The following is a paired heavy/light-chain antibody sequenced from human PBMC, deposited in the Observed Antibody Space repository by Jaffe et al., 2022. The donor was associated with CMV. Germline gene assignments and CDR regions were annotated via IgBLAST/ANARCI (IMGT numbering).Light chain of an antibody. CDR1: SSDVGGYNY. V-gene: IGLV2-11*01. CDR3: CSYAGSPWV. Sequence: QSALTQPRSVSGSPGQSVTISCTGTSSDVGGYNYVSWYQQHPGKAPKLMIYDVSKRPSGVPDRFSGSKSGNTASLTISGLQAEDEADYYCCSYAGSPWVFGGGTKLTVL. J-gene: IGLJ3*02. CDR2: DVS.
Heavy chain of an antibody. CDR2: INHSGST. D-gene: IGHD3-9*01. CDR3: ARATPIFDWLKYYYYYGMDV. Sequence: QVQLQQWGAGLLKPSETLSLTCAVYGGSFSGYYWSWIRQPPGKGLEWIGEINHSGSTNYNPSLKSRVTISVDTSKNQFSLKLSSVTAADTAVYYCARATPIFDWLKYYYYYGMDVWGQGTTVTVSS. CDR1: GGSFSGYY. J-gene: IGHJ6*02. V-gene: IGHV4-34*01.